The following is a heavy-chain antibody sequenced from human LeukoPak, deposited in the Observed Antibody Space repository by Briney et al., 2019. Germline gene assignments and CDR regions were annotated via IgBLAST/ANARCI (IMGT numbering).Heavy chain of an antibody. D-gene: IGHD1-26*01. CDR1: GFTFSSYA. J-gene: IGHJ5*02. V-gene: IGHV3-30*02. Sequence: GGSLRLSCAASGFTFSSYAMSWVRQAPGKGLEWVAFIRYDGSNKYYADSVKGRFTISRDNSKNTLYLQMNSLRAEDTAVYYCAKDDGGSYQSNWFDPWGQGTLVTVSS. CDR2: IRYDGSNK. CDR3: AKDDGGSYQSNWFDP.